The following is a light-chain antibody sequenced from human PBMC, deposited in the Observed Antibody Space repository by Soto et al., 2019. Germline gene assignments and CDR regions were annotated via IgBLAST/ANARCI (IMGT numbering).Light chain of an antibody. CDR2: TAS. J-gene: IGKJ4*01. CDR1: QDISRY. CDR3: QQVKTYPRT. Sequence: IQLTQSPSSLSASVGDRATVTCRASQDISRYLAWFQQVPGKAPKLLIYTASSSQSGVPSRFIGSGSGTDFTLTIDSLQPEDFATYYCQQVKTYPRTFGGGTKVDIK. V-gene: IGKV1-9*01.